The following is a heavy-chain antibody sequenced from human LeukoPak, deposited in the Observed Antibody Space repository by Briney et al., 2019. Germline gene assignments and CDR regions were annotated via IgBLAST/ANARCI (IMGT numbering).Heavy chain of an antibody. CDR2: IYHSGST. Sequence: TETLSLTCAVSGYSISSGYYWGWIRQPPGKGLEWIGSIYHSGSTYYNPSLKSRVTISVDTSKNQFSLKLSSVTAADTAVYYCASIFPVVDGYWGQGTLVTVSS. J-gene: IGHJ4*02. CDR1: GYSISSGYY. CDR3: ASIFPVVDGY. D-gene: IGHD2-21*01. V-gene: IGHV4-38-2*01.